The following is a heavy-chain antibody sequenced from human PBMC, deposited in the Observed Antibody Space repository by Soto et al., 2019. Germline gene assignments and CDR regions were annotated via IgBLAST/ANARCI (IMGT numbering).Heavy chain of an antibody. J-gene: IGHJ4*02. Sequence: GGSLRLSCTVSGFTFNNYGINWVRQAPGKGLEWVSSVSKSGYAYYSDAVKGRFTISRDNAKNSVSLQMNTLRVEDTAVYYCAREDSIIIPAVSDFWGQGTLVTVSS. D-gene: IGHD3-22*01. CDR3: AREDSIIIPAVSDF. CDR1: GFTFNNYG. V-gene: IGHV3-21*01. CDR2: VSKSGYA.